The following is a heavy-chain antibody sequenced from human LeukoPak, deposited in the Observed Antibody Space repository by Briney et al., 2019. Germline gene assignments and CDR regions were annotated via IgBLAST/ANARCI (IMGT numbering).Heavy chain of an antibody. CDR3: ARGDYDYVWGSYRYYYFDY. CDR2: ISSSSSTI. D-gene: IGHD3-16*02. V-gene: IGHV3-48*01. Sequence: GGSLRLSCAASGFTFSSYSMNWVRQAPGKGLEWVSYISSSSSTIYYADSVKGRFTISRDNAKNSLYLQMNSLRAEDTAVYYCARGDYDYVWGSYRYYYFDYWGQGTLVTVSS. CDR1: GFTFSSYS. J-gene: IGHJ4*02.